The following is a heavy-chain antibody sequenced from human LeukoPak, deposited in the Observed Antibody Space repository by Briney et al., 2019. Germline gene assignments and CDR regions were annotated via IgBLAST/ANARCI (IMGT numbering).Heavy chain of an antibody. V-gene: IGHV4-61*02. Sequence: SETLSLTCTVPGGSVSSGSYYWSWLRQPAGKGLEWIGRIYTSGSTNYNPSLKSRVTISVDTSKNQFSLKLSSVTAADTAVYYCAKSANYDFWSGYWNYYYYYMDVWGKGTTVTVSS. CDR3: AKSANYDFWSGYWNYYYYYMDV. D-gene: IGHD3-3*01. CDR2: IYTSGST. J-gene: IGHJ6*03. CDR1: GGSVSSGSYY.